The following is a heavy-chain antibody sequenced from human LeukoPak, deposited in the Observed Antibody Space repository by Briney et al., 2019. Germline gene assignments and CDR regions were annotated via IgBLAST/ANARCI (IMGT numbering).Heavy chain of an antibody. CDR2: INHSGST. CDR1: GGSFSGYY. V-gene: IGHV4-34*01. Sequence: SETLSLTCAVYGGSFSGYYWSWIRQPPGKGLEWIGEINHSGSTNYSPSLKTRVTISVDTSRNHFPLELSSVTAADTAVYYCARGPPYYYDSSGYYRFDYWGQGTLVTVSS. D-gene: IGHD3-22*01. CDR3: ARGPPYYYDSSGYYRFDY. J-gene: IGHJ4*02.